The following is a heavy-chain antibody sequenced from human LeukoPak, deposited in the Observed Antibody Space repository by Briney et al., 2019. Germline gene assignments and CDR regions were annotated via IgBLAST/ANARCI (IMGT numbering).Heavy chain of an antibody. Sequence: PGRSLRLSCAASGFTFSSYGMHWVRQAPGKGLEWVAVISYDGSNKYYADSVKGRFTISRDNSKNTLYLQMNSLRAEDTAVYHCAKDPFDYWGQGTLVTVSS. V-gene: IGHV3-30*18. CDR2: ISYDGSNK. CDR3: AKDPFDY. CDR1: GFTFSSYG. J-gene: IGHJ4*02.